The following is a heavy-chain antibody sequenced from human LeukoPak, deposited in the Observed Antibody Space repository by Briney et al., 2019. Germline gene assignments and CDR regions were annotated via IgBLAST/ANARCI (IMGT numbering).Heavy chain of an antibody. CDR3: AGGPLYYPYYYMDV. D-gene: IGHD3-10*01. V-gene: IGHV4-4*07. J-gene: IGHJ6*03. CDR2: LFSSGDT. CDR1: GGSIRSYS. Sequence: PSETLSLTCTVSGGSIRSYSWNWIRQPAGKGLEWIGRLFSSGDTNSNPSLKSRVTMSIDTSKNQFSLILNSVTAADTAVYYCAGGPLYYPYYYMDVWGKGTTVTVSS.